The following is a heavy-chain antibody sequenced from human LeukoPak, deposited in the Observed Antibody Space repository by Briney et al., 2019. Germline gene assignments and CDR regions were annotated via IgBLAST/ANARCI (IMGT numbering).Heavy chain of an antibody. Sequence: GGSLRLSCAASGFTFSSYSMNWVRQAPGKGLEWVSYISSSGSTIYYADSVKGRFTISRDNAKNSLYLQMNSLRAEDTAVYYCARVPGSTVTTPLDHWGQGTLVTVSS. D-gene: IGHD4-11*01. J-gene: IGHJ4*02. CDR3: ARVPGSTVTTPLDH. CDR2: ISSSGSTI. CDR1: GFTFSSYS. V-gene: IGHV3-48*01.